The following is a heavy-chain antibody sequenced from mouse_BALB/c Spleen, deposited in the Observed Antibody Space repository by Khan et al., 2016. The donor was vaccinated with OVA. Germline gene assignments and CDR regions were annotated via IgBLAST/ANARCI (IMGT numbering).Heavy chain of an antibody. CDR3: ARQPYYHYYVMDY. CDR2: IWSDGST. J-gene: IGHJ4*01. Sequence: VQLKQSGPDLVAPSQSLSITCTISGFSLSSYGIHWVRQPPGQGLEWLVVIWSDGSTTYNSTLKSRLSIIKDNSKSQVFLKMNRLQADDTAIYYCARQPYYHYYVMDYWGQGTSITVSS. D-gene: IGHD2-10*01. CDR1: GFSLSSYG. V-gene: IGHV2-6-1*01.